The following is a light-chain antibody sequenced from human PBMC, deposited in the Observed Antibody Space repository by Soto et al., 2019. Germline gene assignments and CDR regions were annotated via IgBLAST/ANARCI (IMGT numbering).Light chain of an antibody. V-gene: IGKV3-20*01. CDR1: QSVSSSY. Sequence: EIVLTQSPGTLSLSPGERATLSCRASQSVSSSYLAWYQQKPVQAPRLLIYGASSRATGIPDRFSGSGSGTDFTLTISRLEPEDFAVYYCQQYGSSPLTFGGGTKV. CDR3: QQYGSSPLT. CDR2: GAS. J-gene: IGKJ4*01.